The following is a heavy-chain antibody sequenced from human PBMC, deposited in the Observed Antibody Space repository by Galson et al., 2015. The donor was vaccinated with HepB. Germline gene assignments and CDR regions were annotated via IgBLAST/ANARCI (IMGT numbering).Heavy chain of an antibody. CDR1: GSSFTSYW. Sequence: QSGAEVKKPGESLRISCKGSGSSFTSYWISWVRQMPGKGLEWMGRIDPSDSYTNYSPSFQGHVTISADKSISTAYLQWSSLKASDTAMYYCARGDGVRGVINWFDPWGQGTLVTVSS. J-gene: IGHJ5*02. CDR2: IDPSDSYT. D-gene: IGHD3-10*01. CDR3: ARGDGVRGVINWFDP. V-gene: IGHV5-10-1*01.